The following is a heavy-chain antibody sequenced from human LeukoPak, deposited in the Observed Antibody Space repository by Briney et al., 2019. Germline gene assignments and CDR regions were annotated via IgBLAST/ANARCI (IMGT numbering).Heavy chain of an antibody. V-gene: IGHV1-18*01. D-gene: IGHD4-17*01. CDR2: ISAYNGNT. J-gene: IGHJ4*02. CDR3: ASDLSSYGATNPLD. CDR1: GYAFTSYG. Sequence: ASVKVSCKASGYAFTSYGISWVRQAPGQGLEWMGWISAYNGNTNYAQKLQGRVTMTTDTSTSTAYMELRSLRSDDTAVYYCASDLSSYGATNPLDWGQGTLVTVSS.